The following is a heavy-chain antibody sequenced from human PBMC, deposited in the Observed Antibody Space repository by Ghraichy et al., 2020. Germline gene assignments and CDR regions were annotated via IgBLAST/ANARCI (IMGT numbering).Heavy chain of an antibody. CDR3: ARGGFCSSTSCYTCPDHYFYGLDV. D-gene: IGHD2-2*02. CDR2: IWFDGRTK. V-gene: IGHV3-33*01. CDR1: GFTLNSYG. Sequence: GGSLRLSCAASGFTLNSYGMHWVRQAPGKGLEWVAVIWFDGRTKYYADSVTGRFTISRDSSKKTLYLQMNSLRAEDTAVYSCARGGFCSSTSCYTCPDHYFYGLDVWGQGAAVTVSS. J-gene: IGHJ6*02.